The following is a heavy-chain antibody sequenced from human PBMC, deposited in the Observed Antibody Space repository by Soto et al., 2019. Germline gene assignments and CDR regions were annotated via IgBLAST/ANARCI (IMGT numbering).Heavy chain of an antibody. J-gene: IGHJ6*03. CDR2: ISGDTGST. Sequence: SVKVSCKTSGYKFTTYGISWVRQAPVQGLEWMGRISGDTGSTNIGQKFQGRVTLTSDASTNTVYVELRSLKSDDTAVHFCARSSMIREDFWGK. CDR3: ARSSMIREDF. V-gene: IGHV1-18*01. D-gene: IGHD3-22*01. CDR1: GYKFTTYG.